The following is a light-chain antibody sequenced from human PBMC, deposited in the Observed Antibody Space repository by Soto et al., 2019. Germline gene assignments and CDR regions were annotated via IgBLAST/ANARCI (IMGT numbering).Light chain of an antibody. J-gene: IGKJ4*01. CDR2: DAS. CDR1: QAVGTS. Sequence: DIQMTQSPSTLSASVGDRITITCRASQAVGTSLAWYQQRPGQAPQLLISDASNIPIWVPARFSGSGSGTDFFLTITSLLPDDFATYYCQQYYTYPLTFGGGTKVDIK. CDR3: QQYYTYPLT. V-gene: IGKV1-5*03.